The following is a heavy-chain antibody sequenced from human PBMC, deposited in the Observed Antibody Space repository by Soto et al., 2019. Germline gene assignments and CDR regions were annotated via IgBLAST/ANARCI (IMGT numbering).Heavy chain of an antibody. J-gene: IGHJ4*02. CDR2: IIPQFPTP. V-gene: IGHV1-69*01. D-gene: IGHD5-18*01. CDR3: ARDAADTPMVY. Sequence: QVQLVQSGAEVRKPGSSVKVSCTSSGGIFRSNAISWVRQAPGQRLEWMGAIIPQFPTPYYAQKFQGRVTITADESTSTAYMALNSLRSDDTAVYFCARDAADTPMVYWGQGTLLTVSS. CDR1: GGIFRSNA.